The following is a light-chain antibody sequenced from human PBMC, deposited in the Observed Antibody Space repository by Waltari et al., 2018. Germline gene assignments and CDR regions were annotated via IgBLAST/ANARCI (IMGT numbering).Light chain of an antibody. CDR2: SSD. Sequence: QSVVTQPPSMSGTPGPRVTITCSCTYSNIDHTTANWYQQLPETAPKLLIYSSDRRPSGVPDRFSGSKSGTSASLGISGLQSEDEADYYCATWDDSLNGHMVFGGGTKVTVL. V-gene: IGLV1-44*01. CDR1: YSNIDHTT. CDR3: ATWDDSLNGHMV. J-gene: IGLJ2*01.